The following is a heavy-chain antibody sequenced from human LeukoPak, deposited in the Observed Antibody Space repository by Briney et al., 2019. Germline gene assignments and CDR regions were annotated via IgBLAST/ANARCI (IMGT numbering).Heavy chain of an antibody. D-gene: IGHD4-11*01. CDR1: GFTFSSYA. CDR2: ISYDGSNK. CDR3: ATDYIPFDHHYYGMDV. Sequence: QTGGSLRLSCAASGFTFSSYAMHWVRQAPGKGLEWVAVISYDGSNKYYADSVKGRFTISRDNSKNTLYLQMNSLRAEDTAVYYCATDYIPFDHHYYGMDVWGQGTTVTVSS. V-gene: IGHV3-30-3*01. J-gene: IGHJ6*02.